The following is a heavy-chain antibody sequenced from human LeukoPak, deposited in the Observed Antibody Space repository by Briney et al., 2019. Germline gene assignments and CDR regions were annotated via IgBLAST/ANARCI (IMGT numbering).Heavy chain of an antibody. D-gene: IGHD2-15*01. CDR1: GFTFGNYG. V-gene: IGHV3-20*04. CDR2: INWNGGST. J-gene: IGHJ4*02. CDR3: ARARLGFTRGIGTNYFDY. Sequence: GGSLRLSCAASGFTFGNYGMSWVRHAPGKGLEWVSGINWNGGSTGYADSVEGRFTIFRDNAKNSQYLQMNSLRAEDTAVYFCARARLGFTRGIGTNYFDYWGQGTLVTVSS.